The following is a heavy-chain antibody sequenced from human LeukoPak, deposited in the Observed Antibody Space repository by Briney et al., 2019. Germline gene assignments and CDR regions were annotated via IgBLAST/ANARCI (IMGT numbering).Heavy chain of an antibody. D-gene: IGHD3-10*01. CDR3: ARDVYDSGRGAFDI. CDR2: VDSGGTFK. CDR1: EFTFSTYS. V-gene: IGHV3-21*01. J-gene: IGHJ3*02. Sequence: GGSLRLSCAGSEFTFSTYSMSWVRHSPGKGLEWVSSVDSGGTFKYYADSVKGRFTISRDNAKNSLFLQMNSLRAEDSAVYYCARDVYDSGRGAFDILGQGTMVTVSS.